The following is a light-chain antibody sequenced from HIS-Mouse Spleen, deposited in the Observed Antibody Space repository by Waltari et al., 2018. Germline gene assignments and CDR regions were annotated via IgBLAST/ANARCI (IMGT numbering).Light chain of an antibody. CDR1: SSDVGGYNY. CDR2: DVS. Sequence: QSALTQPASVSGSPGQSITISCTGTSSDVGGYNYVSWYQQHPGKAPKPMIYDVSNRPSGVSNRFAGSKSGNTASLTISGLQAEDEADYYCSSYTSSSTHVVFGGGTKLTFL. V-gene: IGLV2-14*03. CDR3: SSYTSSSTHVV. J-gene: IGLJ2*01.